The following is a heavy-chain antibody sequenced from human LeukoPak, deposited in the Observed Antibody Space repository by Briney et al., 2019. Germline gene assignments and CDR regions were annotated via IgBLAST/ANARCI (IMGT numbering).Heavy chain of an antibody. Sequence: PGGSLRLSCAASGFTFSSYSMNWVRQAPGKGLEWVSYISSSSTIYYADSVKGRFTISRDNAKNSLYLQMNSLRAEDTAVYYCARGLSPSDYWGQGTLVTVSS. J-gene: IGHJ4*02. CDR1: GFTFSSYS. CDR2: ISSSSTI. CDR3: ARGLSPSDY. V-gene: IGHV3-48*01.